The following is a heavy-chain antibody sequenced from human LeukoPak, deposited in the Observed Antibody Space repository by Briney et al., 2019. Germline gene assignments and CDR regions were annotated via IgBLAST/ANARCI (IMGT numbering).Heavy chain of an antibody. J-gene: IGHJ3*01. CDR3: ARDWVAGVPFDAFDV. D-gene: IGHD3-10*01. CDR2: IKEDGSEK. CDR1: GFTLSSYW. Sequence: GGSLRLSCAASGFTLSSYWMRWVRLAPGKGLEWVANIKEDGSEKYYVDSVKGRFTISRDNAQNSVYLHMNSLTAEDTALYYCARDWVAGVPFDAFDVWGQGTMVSVSS. V-gene: IGHV3-7*03.